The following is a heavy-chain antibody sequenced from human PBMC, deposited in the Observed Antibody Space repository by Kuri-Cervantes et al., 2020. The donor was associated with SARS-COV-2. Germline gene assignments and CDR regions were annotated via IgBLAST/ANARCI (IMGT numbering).Heavy chain of an antibody. D-gene: IGHD3-10*01. CDR2: ISGIDTNT. J-gene: IGHJ4*02. CDR3: ARSSSGSYYNPFDY. V-gene: IGHV3-23*01. Sequence: GESLKISCAVSGFTFSTYAVSWVRQAPGKGLEWVSAISGIDTNTFYADSVKGRFTISRDNSKNTVYLQMNSLRAEDTAVYYCARSSSGSYYNPFDYWGQGTLVTVSS. CDR1: GFTFSTYA.